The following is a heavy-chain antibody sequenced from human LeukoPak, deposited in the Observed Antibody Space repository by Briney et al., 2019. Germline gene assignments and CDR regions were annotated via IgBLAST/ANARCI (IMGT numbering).Heavy chain of an antibody. Sequence: SETLSLTCAVYGGSFSGYYWSWIRQPPGKVLEWIGEINHSGSTNYNPSLKSRVTISVDTSKNQFSLKLSSVTAADTAVYYCARASRGYHYYYGMDVWGQGTTVTVSS. V-gene: IGHV4-34*01. J-gene: IGHJ6*02. CDR2: INHSGST. CDR1: GGSFSGYY. CDR3: ARASRGYHYYYGMDV.